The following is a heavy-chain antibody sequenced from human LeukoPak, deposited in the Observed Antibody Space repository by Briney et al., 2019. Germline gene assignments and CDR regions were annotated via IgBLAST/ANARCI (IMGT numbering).Heavy chain of an antibody. CDR3: ARVNWNDAFDI. Sequence: PSETLSLTCTVSGGSISSGDYYWSWIRQPPGKGLEWIGYIYYSGSTYYNPPLKSRVTISVDTSKNQFSLKLSSVTAADTAVYYCARVNWNDAFDIWGQGTMVTVSS. CDR1: GGSISSGDYY. D-gene: IGHD1-1*01. V-gene: IGHV4-30-4*08. CDR2: IYYSGST. J-gene: IGHJ3*02.